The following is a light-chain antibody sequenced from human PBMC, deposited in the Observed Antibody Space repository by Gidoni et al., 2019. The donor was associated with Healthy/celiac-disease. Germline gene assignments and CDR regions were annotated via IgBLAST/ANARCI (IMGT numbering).Light chain of an antibody. CDR1: SSNIGAGYD. CDR3: QSYDSSLSGWGV. Sequence: QSVLTQPPSVSGAPGQRVTIACTGSSSNIGAGYDVHWYQQLPGTAPNLLIYGNSNRPSGVPDRVSGSKSGTSASLAITGLQAEDEADYYCQSYDSSLSGWGVFGGGTKLTVL. CDR2: GNS. J-gene: IGLJ3*02. V-gene: IGLV1-40*01.